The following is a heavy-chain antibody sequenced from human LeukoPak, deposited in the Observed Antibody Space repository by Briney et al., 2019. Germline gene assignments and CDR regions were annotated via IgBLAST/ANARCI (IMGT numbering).Heavy chain of an antibody. D-gene: IGHD6-6*01. J-gene: IGHJ6*02. CDR2: IKQDGSEK. CDR3: ARGSSSTRGDYYGMDV. Sequence: TGGSLRLSCAASGFTFSSYWMSWVRQAPGKGLEWVANIKQDGSEKYYVDSVKGRFTISRDNAKNSLYLQMNSPRAEDTAVYYCARGSSSTRGDYYGMDVWGQGTTVTVSS. CDR1: GFTFSSYW. V-gene: IGHV3-7*01.